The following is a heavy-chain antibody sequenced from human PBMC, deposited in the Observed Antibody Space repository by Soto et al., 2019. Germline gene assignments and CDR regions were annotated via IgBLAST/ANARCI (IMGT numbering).Heavy chain of an antibody. CDR3: ARGGGVGVAGSAAFDM. J-gene: IGHJ3*02. CDR1: GYPVTAYY. V-gene: IGHV1-2*02. D-gene: IGHD3-3*01. CDR2: VNPATGAA. Sequence: QLHLVQSGAVVKKPGASVTVSCSASGYPVTAYYMHWVRQAPGRGPAWRGGVNPATGAAKYTQTFPGRVPMARVTSTITVFLYLRGLASGDRAVFSCARGGGVGVAGSAAFDMWGQGTLVTVSS.